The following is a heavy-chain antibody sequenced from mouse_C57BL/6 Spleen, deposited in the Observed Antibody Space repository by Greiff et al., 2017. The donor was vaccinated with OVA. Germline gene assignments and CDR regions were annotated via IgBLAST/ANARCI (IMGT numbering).Heavy chain of an antibody. CDR3: ARATIRWYFDV. CDR2: IDPSDSYT. J-gene: IGHJ1*03. D-gene: IGHD2-12*01. V-gene: IGHV1-59*01. Sequence: QVQLQQPGAELVRPGTSVKLSCKSSGYTFTSYWMHWVKQRPGQGLEWIGVIDPSDSYTNYNQKFKGKATLTVDTTSSTAYMKRSSLTSEDSAVYYCARATIRWYFDVWGTGTTVTVSS. CDR1: GYTFTSYW.